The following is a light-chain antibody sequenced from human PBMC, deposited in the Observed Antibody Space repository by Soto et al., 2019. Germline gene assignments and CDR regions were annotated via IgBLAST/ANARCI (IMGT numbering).Light chain of an antibody. V-gene: IGKV3-15*01. CDR1: QSVSSK. Sequence: EIVMTQSPATLSVSPGERATLSCRASQSVSSKLAWYQQKPGQAPRLLIYGASTRATGIPARFSGSGSETEFTLTIGSLQSEDFAVYYCQQYNNWLTWTFGQGTKV. J-gene: IGKJ1*01. CDR3: QQYNNWLTWT. CDR2: GAS.